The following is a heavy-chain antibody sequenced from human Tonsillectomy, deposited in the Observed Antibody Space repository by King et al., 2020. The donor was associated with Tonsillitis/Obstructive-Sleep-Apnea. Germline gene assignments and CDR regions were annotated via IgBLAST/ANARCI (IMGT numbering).Heavy chain of an antibody. CDR3: ARGWWDYYYYGMDV. J-gene: IGHJ6*02. CDR1: GFTFSDYY. Sequence: VQLVESGGGLVKPGGSLRLSCAASGFTFSDYYMNWIRQAPGKGLEWVSDISSSSTYTHYADSVKGRFTISRDNAKNSLYLQMNSLRDEDTAVYYCARGWWDYYYYGMDVWGQGTTVTVSS. V-gene: IGHV3-11*06. D-gene: IGHD2-15*01. CDR2: ISSSSTYT.